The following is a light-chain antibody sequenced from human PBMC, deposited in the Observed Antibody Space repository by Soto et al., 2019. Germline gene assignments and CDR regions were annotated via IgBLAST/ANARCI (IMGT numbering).Light chain of an antibody. CDR2: WAS. CDR1: QRVLANSDNKNY. J-gene: IGKJ1*01. V-gene: IGKV4-1*01. CDR3: QQYYNTPWT. Sequence: DIVMTQSPGSLAVSLGERATINCKSSQRVLANSDNKNYLAWYQQQPGQPPKLLIYWASTRESGVPDRFSGSGSGTDFTLTISSLQSEDVAFYYCQQYYNTPWTFGQGTKVEIK.